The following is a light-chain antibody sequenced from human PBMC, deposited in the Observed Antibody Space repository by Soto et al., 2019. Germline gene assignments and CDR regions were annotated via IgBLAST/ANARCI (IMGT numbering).Light chain of an antibody. CDR1: RSDIGSYNY. CDR2: GVS. V-gene: IGLV2-14*01. J-gene: IGLJ1*01. CDR3: ISYTGSSTSYV. Sequence: SALTXPASVSGSPGQSITISCSGTRSDIGSYNYVAWYQQFPGKTPKILIYGVSNRPSGVSSRFSGSKSGNTASLTISGLQAEDEADYYCISYTGSSTSYVFGSGTKVTVL.